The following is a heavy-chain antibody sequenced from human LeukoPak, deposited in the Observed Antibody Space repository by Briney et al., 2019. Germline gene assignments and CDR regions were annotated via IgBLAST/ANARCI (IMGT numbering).Heavy chain of an antibody. V-gene: IGHV3-30*04. D-gene: IGHD3-22*01. CDR3: AGSRRGLTHYYDSSGAFDY. J-gene: IGHJ4*02. CDR2: ISYDGDNK. CDR1: GFTFSSYS. Sequence: PGGSLRLSCAASGFTFSSYSMHWVRQAPGEGLEWVAVISYDGDNKYYVDSVKGRFTISRDNSKNTLYLQMNSLRAEDTAVYYCAGSRRGLTHYYDSSGAFDYWGQGTLVTVSS.